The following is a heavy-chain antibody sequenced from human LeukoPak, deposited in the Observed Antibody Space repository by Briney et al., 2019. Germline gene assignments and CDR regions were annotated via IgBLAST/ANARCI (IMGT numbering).Heavy chain of an antibody. CDR2: IYYSGST. CDR3: AGHVDRAMGLHVIYP. J-gene: IGHJ5*02. V-gene: IGHV4-59*08. CDR1: GGSINSYY. Sequence: SETLSLTCTVSGGSINSYYWSWIRQPPGKGLEWIGYIYYSGSTNYNPSLKSRVTISVDTSKNQFSLKLSSVTAADTAVYYCAGHVDRAMGLHVIYPWGQGTLVTVSS. D-gene: IGHD5-18*01.